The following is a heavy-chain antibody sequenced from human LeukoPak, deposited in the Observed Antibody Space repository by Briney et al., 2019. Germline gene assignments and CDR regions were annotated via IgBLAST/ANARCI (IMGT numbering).Heavy chain of an antibody. CDR2: IIPIFGTA. V-gene: IGHV1-69*01. J-gene: IGHJ5*02. Sequence: ASVEVSCKASGGTFSSYAISWVRQAPGQGLEWMGGIIPIFGTANYAQKFQGRVTITADESTSTAYMELSSLRSEDTAVYYCASGGDYYDSSGYSNWFDPWGQGTLVTVSS. CDR3: ASGGDYYDSSGYSNWFDP. D-gene: IGHD3-22*01. CDR1: GGTFSSYA.